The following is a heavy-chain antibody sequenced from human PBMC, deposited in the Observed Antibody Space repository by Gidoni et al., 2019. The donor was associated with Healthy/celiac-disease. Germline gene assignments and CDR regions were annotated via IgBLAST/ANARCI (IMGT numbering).Heavy chain of an antibody. J-gene: IGHJ4*02. CDR3: ARAKGPYSNYRPFDY. CDR1: GVTFSSYW. CDR2: INSDGSST. Sequence: EVQLVESGGGLVQPGGSLRLSCAASGVTFSSYWMHWVRQAPGKGLVWVSRINSDGSSTSYADSVKGRFTISRDNAKNTLYLQMNSLRAEDTAVYYCARAKGPYSNYRPFDYWGQGTLVTVSS. D-gene: IGHD4-4*01. V-gene: IGHV3-74*01.